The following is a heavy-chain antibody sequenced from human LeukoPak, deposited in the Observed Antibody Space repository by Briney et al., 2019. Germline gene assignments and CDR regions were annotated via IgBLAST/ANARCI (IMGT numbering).Heavy chain of an antibody. J-gene: IGHJ4*02. CDR3: SGHGSSSY. Sequence: GGSLRLSCAASGFTFSSYAMSWVRQAPGKGLEWVSDISGGGNTYYAESVKGRFTISRDNSKNTLYLQMNSLRAEDTALYYASGHGSSSYWGQGTLVAVSS. V-gene: IGHV3-23*01. D-gene: IGHD6-13*01. CDR2: ISGGGNT. CDR1: GFTFSSYA.